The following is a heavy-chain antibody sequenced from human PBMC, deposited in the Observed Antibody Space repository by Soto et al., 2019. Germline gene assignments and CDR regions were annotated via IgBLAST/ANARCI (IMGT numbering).Heavy chain of an antibody. D-gene: IGHD4-17*01. V-gene: IGHV5-51*01. J-gene: IGHJ3*02. Sequence: EVQLVQSGAEVKKPGESLEISCKGSGYSFTSYWIGWVRQMPGKGLEWMGIIYPGDSDTRYSPSFQGQVTISADKSISTAYLQWRSLKASDTAMYYCARHRRHDYGDYVDAFDIWGQGTMVTVSS. CDR1: GYSFTSYW. CDR2: IYPGDSDT. CDR3: ARHRRHDYGDYVDAFDI.